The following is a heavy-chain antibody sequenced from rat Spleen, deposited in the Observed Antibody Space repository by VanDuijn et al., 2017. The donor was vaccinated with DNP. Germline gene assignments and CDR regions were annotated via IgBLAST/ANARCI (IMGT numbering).Heavy chain of an antibody. D-gene: IGHD1-12*03. CDR3: AREGDYYDGYGDALDA. V-gene: IGHV5-31*01. CDR2: ITSSGGST. Sequence: EVQLVESGGGLVQPGRSLKLSCVASGFTFNNYLMTWVRQVPGKGLEWVASITSSGGSTYYPDSVKGRFTVSRDDAQDTLYLQMNSLRSEDTATYYCAREGDYYDGYGDALDAWGQGTSVTVAS. CDR1: GFTFNNYL. J-gene: IGHJ4*01.